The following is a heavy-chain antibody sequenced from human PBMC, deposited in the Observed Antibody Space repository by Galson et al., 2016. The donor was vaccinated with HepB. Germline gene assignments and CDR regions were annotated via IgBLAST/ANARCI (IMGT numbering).Heavy chain of an antibody. J-gene: IGHJ5*02. V-gene: IGHV3-23*01. D-gene: IGHD3-10*02. CDR1: GFAFSTYA. CDR2: ISADVDVT. Sequence: SLRLSCAASGFAFSTYAMNWVRQAPGRGLEWVSTISADVDVTHYADSVRGRFTISRDNSKNTLYLQVDSLKVEDAAIYYCARKYVHGFQVWFDPWGQGTPVTVSS. CDR3: ARKYVHGFQVWFDP.